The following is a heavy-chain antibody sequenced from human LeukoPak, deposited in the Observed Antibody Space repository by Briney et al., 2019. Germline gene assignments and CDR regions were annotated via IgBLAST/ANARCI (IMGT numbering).Heavy chain of an antibody. J-gene: IGHJ5*02. CDR1: GYTFTGYY. CDR2: INPNSGGT. Sequence: ASVKVSCKASGYTFTGYYMHWVRQAPGQGLEWMGWINPNSGGTNYAQKFQGRVTMTRDTSISTAYMELSRLRSDDTAVYYCARDLYGCSYGLPNWFDPWGQGTLVTVSS. V-gene: IGHV1-2*02. D-gene: IGHD5-18*01. CDR3: ARDLYGCSYGLPNWFDP.